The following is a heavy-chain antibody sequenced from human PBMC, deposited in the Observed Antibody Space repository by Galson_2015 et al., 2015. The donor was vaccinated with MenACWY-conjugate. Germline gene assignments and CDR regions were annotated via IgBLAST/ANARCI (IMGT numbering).Heavy chain of an antibody. Sequence: SVKVSCKATGYTFTTYGISWVRQAPGQGLEWMGWISTYGSNTYYAQKFQGRFTVTADKSTSTAYMGLRSLRSDDTAVYFCTRTTDDCTRTSCYDYWGQGTLVTVSS. CDR1: GYTFTTYG. CDR2: ISTYGSNT. V-gene: IGHV1-18*01. D-gene: IGHD2-2*01. CDR3: TRTTDDCTRTSCYDY. J-gene: IGHJ4*02.